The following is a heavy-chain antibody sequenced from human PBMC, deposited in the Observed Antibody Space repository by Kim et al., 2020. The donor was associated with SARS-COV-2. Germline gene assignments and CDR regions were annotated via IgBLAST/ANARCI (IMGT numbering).Heavy chain of an antibody. V-gene: IGHV4-59*01. D-gene: IGHD6-19*01. Sequence: SETLSLTCTVSGGSISSYYWSWIRQPPGKGLEWIGYIYYSGSTNYNPSLKSRVTISVDTSKNQFSLKLSSVTAADTAVYYCARARDSSGWFDPWGQGTLVTVSS. J-gene: IGHJ5*02. CDR2: IYYSGST. CDR3: ARARDSSGWFDP. CDR1: GGSISSYY.